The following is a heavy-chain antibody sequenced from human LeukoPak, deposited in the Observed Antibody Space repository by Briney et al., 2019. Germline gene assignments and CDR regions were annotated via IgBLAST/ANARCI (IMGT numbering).Heavy chain of an antibody. Sequence: SETLSLTCAVYGGSFSGYYWSWIRQPPGKGLEWIGEINHSGSTNYNPSLKSRVTISVDTSKNQFSLKLSSVTAADTAVYYCASLNETWFGPWGQGTLVTVSS. CDR2: INHSGST. J-gene: IGHJ5*02. CDR3: ASLNETWFGP. D-gene: IGHD1-1*01. CDR1: GGSFSGYY. V-gene: IGHV4-34*01.